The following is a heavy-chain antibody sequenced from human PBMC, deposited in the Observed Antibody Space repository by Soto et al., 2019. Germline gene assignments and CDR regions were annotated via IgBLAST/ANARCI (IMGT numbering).Heavy chain of an antibody. Sequence: SETLSLTCAVSGGSISSTNCWSWVRQPPGKGLEWIGQIYHSGSTDYNPSLKSRVTISVDKSKNQFSLRLSSVTAADTAVYYCARTTIIIYTYGRNYFDYWGPGALVTVSS. CDR3: ARTTIIIYTYGRNYFDY. J-gene: IGHJ4*02. CDR2: IYHSGST. V-gene: IGHV4-4*02. CDR1: GGSISSTNC. D-gene: IGHD2-2*02.